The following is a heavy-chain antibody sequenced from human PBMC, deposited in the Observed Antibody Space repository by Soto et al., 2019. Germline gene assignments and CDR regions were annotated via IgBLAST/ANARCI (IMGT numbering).Heavy chain of an antibody. Sequence: SVKVSCKASGGTFSSYAISWVRQAPGQGLEWMGGIIPIFGTANYAQKFQGRVTITADKSTSTAYMELSSLRSEDTAVYYCAYMLGDGYNAYYFDYWGQGTLVTVSS. CDR1: GGTFSSYA. CDR3: AYMLGDGYNAYYFDY. V-gene: IGHV1-69*06. J-gene: IGHJ4*02. D-gene: IGHD3-10*02. CDR2: IIPIFGTA.